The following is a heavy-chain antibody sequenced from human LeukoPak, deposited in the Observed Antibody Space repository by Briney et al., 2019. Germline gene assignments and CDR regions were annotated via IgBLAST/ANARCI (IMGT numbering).Heavy chain of an antibody. J-gene: IGHJ5*02. CDR3: ARDLQYTLIWSDP. CDR1: GFAFNTYW. Sequence: PRGSLRLSCVASGFAFNTYWMHWVRQAPGKGLVWVSRINGDGSSTSYADSVKGRFTISRDNAKNTLYLQMNSLSTEDTAVYSCARDLQYTLIWSDPWGQGTLVTVSS. V-gene: IGHV3-74*01. D-gene: IGHD2-2*02. CDR2: INGDGSST.